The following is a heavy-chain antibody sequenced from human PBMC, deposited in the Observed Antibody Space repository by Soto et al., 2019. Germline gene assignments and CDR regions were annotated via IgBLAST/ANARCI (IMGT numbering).Heavy chain of an antibody. J-gene: IGHJ3*02. Sequence: QVQLQESGPGLVKPSETLSLTCTVSGGSISSYYWSWIRQPPGKGLEWIGYIYYSGSTNYNPSLKSRGNISVDTSKNQFSLELGSVTAADTGVYYCAREKAITGTTNDAFDIWGQGTMVTVSS. CDR2: IYYSGST. V-gene: IGHV4-59*01. CDR3: AREKAITGTTNDAFDI. CDR1: GGSISSYY. D-gene: IGHD1-20*01.